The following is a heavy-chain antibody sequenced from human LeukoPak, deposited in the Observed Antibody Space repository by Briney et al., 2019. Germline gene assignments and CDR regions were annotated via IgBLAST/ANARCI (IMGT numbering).Heavy chain of an antibody. D-gene: IGHD6-19*01. CDR1: GGSISSYY. CDR2: IYTSGST. J-gene: IGHJ5*02. CDR3: ARQDSSGWFYWFDP. Sequence: SETLSLTATVAGGSISSYYWSLIRQPAGKGLEGIGRIYTSGSTNYNPSLKSRVTMSVDTSKNQFSLKLSSVTAADTAVYYCARQDSSGWFYWFDPWGQGTLVTVSS. V-gene: IGHV4-4*07.